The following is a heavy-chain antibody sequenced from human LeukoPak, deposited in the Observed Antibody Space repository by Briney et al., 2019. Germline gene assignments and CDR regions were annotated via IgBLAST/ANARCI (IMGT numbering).Heavy chain of an antibody. CDR3: ARAAHGFSDFDY. V-gene: IGHV4-59*01. CDR2: IYYSGST. J-gene: IGHJ4*02. Sequence: SETLSLTCTVSGGSISSYYWSWIRQPPGKGLEWIGYIYYSGSTNYNPSLKSRVTISVDTSKNQFSLKLSSVTAADTAVYYCARAAHGFSDFDYWGQGTLVTVSS. CDR1: GGSISSYY. D-gene: IGHD5-24*01.